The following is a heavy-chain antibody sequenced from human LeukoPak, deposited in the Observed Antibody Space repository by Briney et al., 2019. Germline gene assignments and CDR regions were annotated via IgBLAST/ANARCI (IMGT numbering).Heavy chain of an antibody. CDR3: ARDREVGATIHDY. CDR1: GFTFSNYY. Sequence: GGSLRLSCAASGFTFSNYYMSWVRQAPGKGLEWVANIKQDGSDKSYVDSVKGRFTISRDNAENSLYLQMNSLRAEDTAVYFCARDREVGATIHDYWGQGTLVTVSS. D-gene: IGHD1-26*01. J-gene: IGHJ4*02. V-gene: IGHV3-7*01. CDR2: IKQDGSDK.